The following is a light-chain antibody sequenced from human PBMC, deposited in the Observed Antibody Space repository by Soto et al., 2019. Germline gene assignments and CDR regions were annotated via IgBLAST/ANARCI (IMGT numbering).Light chain of an antibody. CDR2: EVS. J-gene: IGLJ2*01. CDR3: SSYAGSNNVV. Sequence: QSALTQPPSASGSPGQSVTISCTGTSSDVGGYNYVSWYQQHPGKAPKLMIYEVSKRPPGVPDRFSGSKSGNTASLTVSGFQAEDEADYYCSSYAGSNNVVFGGGTKLTVL. V-gene: IGLV2-8*01. CDR1: SSDVGGYNY.